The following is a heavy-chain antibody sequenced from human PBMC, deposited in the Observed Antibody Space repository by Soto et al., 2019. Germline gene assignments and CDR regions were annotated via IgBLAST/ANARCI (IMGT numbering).Heavy chain of an antibody. J-gene: IGHJ6*02. CDR3: ARLPYYYDSSGYYSPYYYGMDV. CDR2: IYPGDSDT. D-gene: IGHD3-22*01. Sequence: GESLKISCKGSGYSFTSYWSGWVRQMPGKGLEWMGIIYPGDSDTRYSPSFQGQVTISADKSISTAYLQWSSLKASDTAMYYCARLPYYYDSSGYYSPYYYGMDVWGQGTTVTVSS. CDR1: GYSFTSYW. V-gene: IGHV5-51*01.